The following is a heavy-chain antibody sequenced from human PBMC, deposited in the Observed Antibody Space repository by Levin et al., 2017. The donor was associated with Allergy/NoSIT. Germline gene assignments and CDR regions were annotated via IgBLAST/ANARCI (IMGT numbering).Heavy chain of an antibody. Sequence: KGLEWIGYIHYSGSTNYNPSLKSRVTISVDTSKNQFSLKVNSVTAADTAVYYCARDQRWGSEAFDIWGQGTMVTVSS. CDR2: IHYSGST. J-gene: IGHJ3*02. CDR3: ARDQRWGSEAFDI. D-gene: IGHD7-27*01. V-gene: IGHV4-59*01.